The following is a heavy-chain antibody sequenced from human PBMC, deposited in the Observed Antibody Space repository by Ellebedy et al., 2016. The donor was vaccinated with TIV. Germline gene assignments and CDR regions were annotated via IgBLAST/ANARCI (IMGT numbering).Heavy chain of an antibody. CDR3: AKGGSKSGYSFDL. V-gene: IGHV3-23*01. J-gene: IGHJ2*01. CDR2: SSDSGSGT. Sequence: GESLKISCAASGFTFSSYAMCWVRQAPGKGLEWISTSSDSGSGTFFADSVKGRFTISRDNSRNTLYLQMNSLRAEDTAVYYCAKGGSKSGYSFDLWGRGTLVTVSS. CDR1: GFTFSSYA. D-gene: IGHD3-3*01.